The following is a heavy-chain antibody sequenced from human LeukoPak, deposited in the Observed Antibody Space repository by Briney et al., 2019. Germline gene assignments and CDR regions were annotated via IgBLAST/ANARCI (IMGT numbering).Heavy chain of an antibody. CDR3: ARDIGEDIVVVPAAMRDYYYYYGMDV. V-gene: IGHV1-18*01. Sequence: ASVKVSCKASGYTFTSYGISWVRQAPGQGLEWMGWISAYNGNTNYAQKLQGRVTMTTDTYTSTAYMELRSLRSDDTAVYYCARDIGEDIVVVPAAMRDYYYYYGMDVWGQGTTVTVSS. J-gene: IGHJ6*02. CDR2: ISAYNGNT. CDR1: GYTFTSYG. D-gene: IGHD2-2*01.